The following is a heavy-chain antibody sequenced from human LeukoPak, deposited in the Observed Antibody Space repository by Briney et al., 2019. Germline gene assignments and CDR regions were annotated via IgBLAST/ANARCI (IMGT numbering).Heavy chain of an antibody. D-gene: IGHD3-22*01. CDR1: GFTFSSYA. V-gene: IGHV3-23*01. Sequence: GGSLRLSCAASGFTFSSYAMSWVHQAPGKGLEWVSAISGSGGSTYYADSVKGRFTISRDNSKNTLYLQMNSPRAEDTAVYYCAKVFGGTMIVVVSHFDYWGQGTLVTVSS. J-gene: IGHJ4*02. CDR2: ISGSGGST. CDR3: AKVFGGTMIVVVSHFDY.